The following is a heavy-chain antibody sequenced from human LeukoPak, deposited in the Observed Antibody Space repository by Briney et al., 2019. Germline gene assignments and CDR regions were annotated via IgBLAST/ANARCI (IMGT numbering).Heavy chain of an antibody. CDR2: ISSSGSTI. J-gene: IGHJ4*02. V-gene: IGHV3-11*01. CDR3: ARGHYYDSSGPGVGGY. CDR1: GFTFSDYY. D-gene: IGHD3-22*01. Sequence: GGSLRLSCAASGFTFSDYYMSWIRQALGKGLEWVLYISSSGSTIYYADSVKGRFTISRDNAKNSLYLQMNSLRAEDTAVYYCARGHYYDSSGPGVGGYWGQGTLVTVSS.